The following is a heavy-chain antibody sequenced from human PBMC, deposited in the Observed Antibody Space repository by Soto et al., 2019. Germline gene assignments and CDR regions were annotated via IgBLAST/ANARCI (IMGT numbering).Heavy chain of an antibody. V-gene: IGHV1-69*01. CDR3: ARGIGYSYGFYYYGMDV. D-gene: IGHD5-18*01. Sequence: SVKVSCKASGGPFISYAISWGRQAPGQGLEWMGGIIPIFGTANYAQKFQGRVTITADESTSTAYMELSSLRSEDTAVYYCARGIGYSYGFYYYGMDVWGQGTKVTVSS. CDR1: GGPFISYA. CDR2: IIPIFGTA. J-gene: IGHJ6*02.